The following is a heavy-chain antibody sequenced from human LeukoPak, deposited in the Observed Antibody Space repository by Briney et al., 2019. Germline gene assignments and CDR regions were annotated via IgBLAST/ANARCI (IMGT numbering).Heavy chain of an antibody. D-gene: IGHD6-13*01. V-gene: IGHV4-59*01. CDR3: ARDGAAAALDAFDI. CDR1: GGSISSYY. Sequence: PSETLSLTCTVSGGSISSYYWSWIRQPPGKGLEWIGYIYYSGSTNYNPSLKSRVTISVDTSKNQFSLKLSSVTAADTAVYYCARDGAAAALDAFDIWGQGTMVTVSS. CDR2: IYYSGST. J-gene: IGHJ3*02.